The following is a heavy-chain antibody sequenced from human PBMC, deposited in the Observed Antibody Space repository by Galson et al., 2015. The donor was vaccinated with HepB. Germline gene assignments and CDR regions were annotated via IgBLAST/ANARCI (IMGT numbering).Heavy chain of an antibody. J-gene: IGHJ6*02. CDR3: ARVMRGGYDFWSGYLHYYYYGMDV. CDR2: ISSSSSTI. V-gene: IGHV3-48*01. D-gene: IGHD3-3*01. Sequence: SLRLSCAASGFTFSSYSMNWVRQAPGKGLEWVSYISSSSSTIYYADSVKGRFTISRDNAKNSLYLQMNSLRAEDTAVYYCARVMRGGYDFWSGYLHYYYYGMDVWGQGTTVTVSS. CDR1: GFTFSSYS.